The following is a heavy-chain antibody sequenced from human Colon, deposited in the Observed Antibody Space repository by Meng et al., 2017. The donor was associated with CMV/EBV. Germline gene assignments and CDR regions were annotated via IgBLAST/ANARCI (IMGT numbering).Heavy chain of an antibody. V-gene: IGHV3-7*01. CDR3: ARIFCTTTDCYYDY. D-gene: IGHD2-8*01. CDR1: GFTFSNYW. Sequence: GGSLRLSCAASGFTFSNYWMNWVRQAPGKGLEWVANIKQDGTEKYYVDSVKGRFTISRDNAKKSLYLQMASLRAEDTAVYYCARIFCTTTDCYYDYWGRGTLVTVSS. J-gene: IGHJ4*02. CDR2: IKQDGTEK.